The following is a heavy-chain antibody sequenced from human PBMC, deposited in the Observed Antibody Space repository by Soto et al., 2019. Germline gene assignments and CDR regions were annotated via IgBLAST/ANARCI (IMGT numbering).Heavy chain of an antibody. CDR2: INHSGST. J-gene: IGHJ6*02. CDR1: GGSFSGYY. CDR3: GIGCPGTGYLVRGVNSEHYCMDV. Sequence: SGTLSLTCAVYGGSFSGYYWSWIRQPPGKGLEWIGAINHSGSTNYNPSLKSRGTISADTTKNQFSLKLSSVTAADTAVDYCGIGCPGTGYLVRGVNSEHYCMDVWGQGPTVTVYS. D-gene: IGHD3-10*01. V-gene: IGHV4-34*01.